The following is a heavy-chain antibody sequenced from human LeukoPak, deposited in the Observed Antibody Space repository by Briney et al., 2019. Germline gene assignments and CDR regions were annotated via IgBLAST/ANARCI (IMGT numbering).Heavy chain of an antibody. D-gene: IGHD3-10*01. V-gene: IGHV1-2*02. Sequence: ASVKVSCKASGYTFTGYYMHWVRQAPGQGLEWMGWINPNSGGTNYAQKFQRRVTMTRDTSMSTAYMELSRLRSDDTAVYYCARDQGASAMVRGVLYNWFDPWGQGTLVTVSS. CDR2: INPNSGGT. CDR3: ARDQGASAMVRGVLYNWFDP. J-gene: IGHJ5*02. CDR1: GYTFTGYY.